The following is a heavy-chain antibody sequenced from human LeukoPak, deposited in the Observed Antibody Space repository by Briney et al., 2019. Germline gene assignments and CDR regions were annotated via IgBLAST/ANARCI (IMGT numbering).Heavy chain of an antibody. V-gene: IGHV3-30-3*01. J-gene: IGHJ4*02. CDR3: ASDKRELQDFDY. D-gene: IGHD1-26*01. Sequence: PGGSLRLSCAASGFTFSSYAMHWVRQAPGKGLEWVAVISYDGSNKYYADSVKGRFTISRDNSKNTLYLQMNSLRAEDTAVYYCASDKRELQDFDYWGQGTLVTVSS. CDR2: ISYDGSNK. CDR1: GFTFSSYA.